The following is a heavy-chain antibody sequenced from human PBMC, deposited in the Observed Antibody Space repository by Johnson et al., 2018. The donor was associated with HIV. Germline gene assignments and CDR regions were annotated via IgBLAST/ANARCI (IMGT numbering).Heavy chain of an antibody. Sequence: DVQVVESGGGLEQPGGSPRLPCAAPGFTFSRYDIKWVRQGPGMGLEWLSIIGSVGDTSYPGSVKGRFNIPREKAKNPLYLQMGSLRAEDMAVYYCAKDLYSSSWTNDAFDIWCQGTGVTVSS. CDR3: AKDLYSSSWTNDAFDI. CDR1: GFTFSRYD. V-gene: IGHV3-13*01. CDR2: IGSVGDT. J-gene: IGHJ3*02. D-gene: IGHD6-13*01.